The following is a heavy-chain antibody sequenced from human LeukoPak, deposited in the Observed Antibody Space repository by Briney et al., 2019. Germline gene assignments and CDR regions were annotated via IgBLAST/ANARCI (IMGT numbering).Heavy chain of an antibody. J-gene: IGHJ4*02. CDR3: ARDEEIAADYYFDY. Sequence: GASVKVSCKASGYTFTSYGISWVRQAPGQGLEWMGWISAYNGNTNYAQKLQGRVTMTTDTSTSTAYMELRSLRSDDTAVYYCARDEEIAADYYFDYWGQGTLVTVSS. D-gene: IGHD6-13*01. CDR2: ISAYNGNT. CDR1: GYTFTSYG. V-gene: IGHV1-18*01.